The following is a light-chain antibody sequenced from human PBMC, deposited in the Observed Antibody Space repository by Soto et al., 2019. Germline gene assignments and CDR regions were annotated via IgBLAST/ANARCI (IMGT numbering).Light chain of an antibody. CDR3: QQRHMWPIT. V-gene: IGKV3-11*01. Sequence: EVVLTQSPVTLSLSPGERATLSCRASQSFRGLLAWYQQKPGQAPRLLIYDAYTRATGIPPRFSGSGSGTDFKLTISSLEPEDSAVYYGQQRHMWPITFGPGTRLESK. CDR2: DAY. J-gene: IGKJ5*01. CDR1: QSFRGL.